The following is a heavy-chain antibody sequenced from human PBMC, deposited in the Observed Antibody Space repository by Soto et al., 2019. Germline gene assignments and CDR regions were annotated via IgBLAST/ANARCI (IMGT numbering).Heavy chain of an antibody. V-gene: IGHV4-34*01. J-gene: IGHJ6*02. CDR1: GGSFSGYY. CDR3: ARAASPRVYYYYGMDV. Sequence: LSLTCAVYGGSFSGYYWSWIRQPPGKGLEWIGEINHSGSTNYNPSLKSRVTISVDTSKNQFSLKLSSVTAADTAVYYCARAASPRVYYYYGMDVWGQGTTVTVSS. CDR2: INHSGST.